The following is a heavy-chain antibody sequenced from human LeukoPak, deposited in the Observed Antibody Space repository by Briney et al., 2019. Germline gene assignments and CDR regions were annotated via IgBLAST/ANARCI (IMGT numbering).Heavy chain of an antibody. CDR1: GFSFSSYA. Sequence: PGGSLRLSCAASGFSFSSYAMGWVRQAPGKGLEWESTITSRSDQIWYVDSVRGRFTISRDNSKNTLYLQMNSLRAEDTALYYCVRDRPFTDAVFDIWGQGTMVTVSS. CDR3: VRDRPFTDAVFDI. D-gene: IGHD2-8*01. V-gene: IGHV3-23*01. CDR2: ITSRSDQI. J-gene: IGHJ3*02.